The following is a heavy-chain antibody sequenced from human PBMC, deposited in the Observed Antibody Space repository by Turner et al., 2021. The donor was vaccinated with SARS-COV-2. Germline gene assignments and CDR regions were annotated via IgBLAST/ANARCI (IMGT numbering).Heavy chain of an antibody. V-gene: IGHV3-33*01. D-gene: IGHD6-19*01. CDR3: ARPIPSYSSGWYGCYFDY. J-gene: IGHJ4*02. CDR2: IWYDGSNR. Sequence: QVQLVESGGGVVQPGRSLRFSWAASGFTFSSYGMHWVRQAPGKGLEWVAFIWYDGSNRYYADSVKGRFTISRDNSKNTLSLQMNSLRAEDTAVYYCARPIPSYSSGWYGCYFDYWGQGTLVTVSS. CDR1: GFTFSSYG.